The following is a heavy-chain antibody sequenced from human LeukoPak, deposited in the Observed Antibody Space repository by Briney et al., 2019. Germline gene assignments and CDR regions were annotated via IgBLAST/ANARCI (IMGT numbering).Heavy chain of an antibody. Sequence: ASETLSLTCAVYGGSFSGYYWSWIRQPPGKGLEWIGSIYYSGSTYYNPSLKSRVTISVDTSKNQFSLKLSSVTAADTAVYYCARDSSDIGYCSSTSCYGYYGMDVWGQGTTVTVSS. V-gene: IGHV4-34*01. J-gene: IGHJ6*02. CDR3: ARDSSDIGYCSSTSCYGYYGMDV. D-gene: IGHD2-2*03. CDR1: GGSFSGYY. CDR2: IYYSGST.